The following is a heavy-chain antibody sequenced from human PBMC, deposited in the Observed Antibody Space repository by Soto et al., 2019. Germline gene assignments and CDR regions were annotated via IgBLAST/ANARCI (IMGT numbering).Heavy chain of an antibody. CDR2: INPNSGDT. Sequence: ASVKVSCKASGYTFTGYYVHWVRQAPGQGLEWMGWINPNSGDTYLAQRFQGRVTMNRDTSIGTAYMELRGLTSDDTAVYYCAREGLIRLVGATAANYYYYGMDVWGQGTTVTVSS. CDR1: GYTFTGYY. D-gene: IGHD1-26*01. J-gene: IGHJ6*02. CDR3: AREGLIRLVGATAANYYYYGMDV. V-gene: IGHV1-2*02.